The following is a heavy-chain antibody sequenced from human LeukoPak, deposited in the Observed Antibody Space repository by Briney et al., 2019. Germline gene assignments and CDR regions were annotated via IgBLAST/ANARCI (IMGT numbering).Heavy chain of an antibody. J-gene: IGHJ4*02. D-gene: IGHD3-3*01. Sequence: GGSLRLSCAASGFTFSSYSMNWVRQAPGKGLEWVSSISSSSSYIYYADSVKGRFTISRDNAKNSLYLQMNSLRAEDTAVYYCARDPDRYDFWSGYYHDYWGQGTLVSVSS. CDR2: ISSSSSYI. CDR3: ARDPDRYDFWSGYYHDY. CDR1: GFTFSSYS. V-gene: IGHV3-21*01.